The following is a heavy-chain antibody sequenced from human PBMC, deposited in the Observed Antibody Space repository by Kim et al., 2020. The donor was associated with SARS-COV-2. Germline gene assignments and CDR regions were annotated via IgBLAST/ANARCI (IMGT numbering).Heavy chain of an antibody. CDR2: IYYSGST. CDR1: GGSISSSSYY. D-gene: IGHD2-2*01. Sequence: SETLSLTCTVSGGSISSSSYYWGWIRQPPGKGLEWIGSIYYSGSTYYNPSLKSRVTISVDTSKNQFSLKLSSVTAADTAVYYCARLVVVPAVYGRYYFDYWGQGTLVTVSS. CDR3: ARLVVVPAVYGRYYFDY. J-gene: IGHJ4*02. V-gene: IGHV4-39*01.